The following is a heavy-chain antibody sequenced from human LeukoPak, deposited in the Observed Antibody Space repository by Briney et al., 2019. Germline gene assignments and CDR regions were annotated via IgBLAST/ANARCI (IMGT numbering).Heavy chain of an antibody. CDR1: GGSFSGYY. J-gene: IGHJ4*02. CDR3: ACFYVVFSYDY. V-gene: IGHV4-34*01. Sequence: PSETLSLTCAVYGGSFSGYYWSWIRQPPGKGLEWIGEINHSGSTNYNPSLKSRVTISVDTSKNQFSLKLSSVTAADTAVYYCACFYVVFSYDYWGQGTLVTVSS. D-gene: IGHD2/OR15-2a*01. CDR2: INHSGST.